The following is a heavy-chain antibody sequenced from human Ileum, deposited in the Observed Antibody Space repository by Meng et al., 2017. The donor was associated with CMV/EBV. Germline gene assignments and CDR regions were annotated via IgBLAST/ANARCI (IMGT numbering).Heavy chain of an antibody. J-gene: IGHJ4*02. Sequence: ASGFPVSTNYMSWVRQAPGKGLQWVTALYHDGRTYYADSVKGRFTISRDNSKNTVYLQLNDLRVEDTAMYYCAGGYYDSGGFALDYWGQGTLVTVSS. CDR3: AGGYYDSGGFALDY. CDR1: GFPVSTNY. D-gene: IGHD3-22*01. V-gene: IGHV3-53*01. CDR2: LYHDGRT.